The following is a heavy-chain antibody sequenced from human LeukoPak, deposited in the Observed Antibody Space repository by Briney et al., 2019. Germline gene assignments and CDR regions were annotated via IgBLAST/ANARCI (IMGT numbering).Heavy chain of an antibody. D-gene: IGHD3-10*01. CDR1: GYSFSSYY. CDR3: ARVGAYGSGSYLVY. Sequence: ASVKVSCKASGYSFSSYYMHWVRQAPGQGLEWMGIINPSGDSTTYAQKFQGRVTMTRDTSTRTVYMELSSLRSDDTAVYYCARVGAYGSGSYLVYWGQGTLVTVSS. J-gene: IGHJ4*02. V-gene: IGHV1-46*01. CDR2: INPSGDST.